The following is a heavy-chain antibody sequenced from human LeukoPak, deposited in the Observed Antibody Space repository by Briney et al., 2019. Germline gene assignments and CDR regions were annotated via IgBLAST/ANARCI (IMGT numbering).Heavy chain of an antibody. V-gene: IGHV4-30-4*08. CDR2: IYYTGST. CDR1: GGSISSGDYY. Sequence: SETLSLTCTVSGGSISSGDYYWNWIRQPPGKGLEWIGCIYYTGSTYYNPSLKSRVTMSIDTSKNQFSLKLSSVTAADTAVYYCARDSTGYDYFDSWGQGALVTVSS. D-gene: IGHD5-12*01. CDR3: ARDSTGYDYFDS. J-gene: IGHJ4*02.